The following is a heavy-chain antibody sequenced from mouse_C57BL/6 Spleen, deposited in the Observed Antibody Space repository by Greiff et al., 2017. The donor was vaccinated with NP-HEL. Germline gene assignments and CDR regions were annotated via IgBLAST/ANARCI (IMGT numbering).Heavy chain of an antibody. V-gene: IGHV5-4*01. CDR3: ARDLRYYGSSYEYWYFDV. D-gene: IGHD1-1*01. Sequence: EVQVVESGGGLVKPGGSLKLSCAASGFTFSSYAMSWVRQTPEKRLEWVATISDGGSYTYYPDNVKGRFTISRDNAKNNLYLQMSHLKSEDTAMYYCARDLRYYGSSYEYWYFDVWGTGTTVTVSS. CDR1: GFTFSSYA. J-gene: IGHJ1*03. CDR2: ISDGGSYT.